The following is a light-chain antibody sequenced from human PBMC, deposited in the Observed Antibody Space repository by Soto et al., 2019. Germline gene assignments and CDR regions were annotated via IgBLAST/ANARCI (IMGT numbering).Light chain of an antibody. J-gene: IGKJ2*01. CDR3: QQYNNWPPNT. CDR1: QSVSSS. V-gene: IGKV3-15*01. CDR2: GAS. Sequence: EIVMTQSPATLSVSPGERATLSCRASQSVSSSLAWYQQKPGQAPRLLIYGASTRATGIPARFSGSGSGTKFTLAISSLQSEDFAVYYCQQYNNWPPNTFGQGTKLEIK.